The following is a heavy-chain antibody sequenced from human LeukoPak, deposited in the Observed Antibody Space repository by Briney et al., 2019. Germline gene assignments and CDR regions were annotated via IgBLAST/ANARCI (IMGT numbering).Heavy chain of an antibody. CDR2: INPSGGST. D-gene: IGHD6-19*01. V-gene: IGHV1-46*01. Sequence: ASVKVSCKASGYTFTSYYMHWVRQAPGQGLEWMGIINPSGGSTSYAQKFQGRVTRTRDTSASTVYMKLSSLRSEDTAVYYCARDGVSGWYHWGQGTLVTVCS. CDR1: GYTFTSYY. CDR3: ARDGVSGWYH. J-gene: IGHJ5*02.